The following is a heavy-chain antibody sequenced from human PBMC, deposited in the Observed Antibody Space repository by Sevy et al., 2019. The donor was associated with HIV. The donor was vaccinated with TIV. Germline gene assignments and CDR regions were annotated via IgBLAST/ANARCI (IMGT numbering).Heavy chain of an antibody. D-gene: IGHD1-26*01. V-gene: IGHV3-30-3*01. CDR2: ISYDGTNK. Sequence: GGYLRLSCVASGFAFSTHAMHWVRQAPDKGLEWVAVISYDGTNKKYADSVKDRFTISIDNSKNTLYLQMNSLRADDTAVYYCAREFTYWDLHLDYWGQGTLVTVSS. CDR1: GFAFSTHA. CDR3: AREFTYWDLHLDY. J-gene: IGHJ4*02.